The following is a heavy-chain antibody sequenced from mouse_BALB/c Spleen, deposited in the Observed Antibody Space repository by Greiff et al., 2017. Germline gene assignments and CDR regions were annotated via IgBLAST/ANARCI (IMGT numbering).Heavy chain of an antibody. CDR3: ARSVTTATWFAY. J-gene: IGHJ3*01. D-gene: IGHD1-2*01. Sequence: EVQLVESGPDLVKPSQSLSLTCTVTGYSITSGYSWPWIRQFPGNKLEWMGYIHYSGSTNYNPSLKSRISITRDTSKNQFFLQLNSVTTEDTATYYCARSVTTATWFAYWGQGTLVTVSA. CDR2: IHYSGST. V-gene: IGHV3-1*02. CDR1: GYSITSGYS.